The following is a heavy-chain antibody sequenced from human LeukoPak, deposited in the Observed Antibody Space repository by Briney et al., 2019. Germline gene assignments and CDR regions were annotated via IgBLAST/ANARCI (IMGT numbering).Heavy chain of an antibody. CDR3: ARDCGGDPHDAFDI. V-gene: IGHV3-48*03. CDR2: ISSSGSTI. CDR1: GFTFSSYE. D-gene: IGHD2-21*02. J-gene: IGHJ3*02. Sequence: GGSLRLSCAASGFTFSSYEMNWVRQAPGKGLEWVSYISSSGSTIYYADSVKGRFTISRDNAKNSLYLQMNSLRAEDTAVYYCARDCGGDPHDAFDIWGQGTMVTVSS.